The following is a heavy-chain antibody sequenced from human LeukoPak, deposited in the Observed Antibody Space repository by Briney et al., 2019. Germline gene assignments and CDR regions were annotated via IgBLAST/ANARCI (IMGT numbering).Heavy chain of an antibody. J-gene: IGHJ5*02. Sequence: SETLSLTCAVYGGSFSGYYWSWVRQPPGKGLGWIGEINHSGSTNYNPSLKSRVTISVDTSKNQFSLKLSSVTAADTAVYYCARALSRRNYYYGTNWFDPWGQETLVTVSS. CDR2: INHSGST. D-gene: IGHD3-10*01. CDR3: ARALSRRNYYYGTNWFDP. CDR1: GGSFSGYY. V-gene: IGHV4-34*01.